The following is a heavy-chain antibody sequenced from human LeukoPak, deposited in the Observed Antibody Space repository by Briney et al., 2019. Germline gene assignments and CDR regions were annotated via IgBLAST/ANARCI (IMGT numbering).Heavy chain of an antibody. CDR2: IWYDGSNK. D-gene: IGHD3-9*01. CDR3: AKGAYLRYFEWLWAN. Sequence: GESLRLSCTASGFTFSRYTMSWVRQAPGKGLEWVAVIWYDGSNKYYADSVKGRFTISRDNSKNTLYLQMSSLRPEDTAVYYCAKGAYLRYFEWLWANWGQGTLVTVSS. CDR1: GFTFSRYT. V-gene: IGHV3-30*02. J-gene: IGHJ4*02.